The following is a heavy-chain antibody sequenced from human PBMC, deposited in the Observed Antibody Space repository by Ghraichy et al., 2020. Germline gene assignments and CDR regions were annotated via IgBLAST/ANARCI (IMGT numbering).Heavy chain of an antibody. V-gene: IGHV6-1*01. Sequence: SETLSLTCDISGDSVSSNSAAWNWIRQSPSRGLEWLGRTYYRSKWFNNYAESVKGRIIITPDTSKNQFSLQLKSVTPEDTAVYYCGGSIKASGNGVDVWGQGTTVPAPS. J-gene: IGHJ6*02. CDR2: TYYRSKWFN. CDR3: GGSIKASGNGVDV. CDR1: GDSVSSNSAA. D-gene: IGHD5-24*01.